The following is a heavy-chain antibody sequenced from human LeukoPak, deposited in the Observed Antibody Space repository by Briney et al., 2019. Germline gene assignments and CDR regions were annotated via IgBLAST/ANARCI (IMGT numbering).Heavy chain of an antibody. J-gene: IGHJ6*04. Sequence: GGSLRLSRAASGFTFTTYSMNWVRQAPGKGLEWVSYISSSSSAIYYADSVKGRFTISRDNAKNSLYLQMNSLRAEDTAVYYCAELGITMIGGVWGKGTTVTISS. D-gene: IGHD3-10*02. CDR2: ISSSSSAI. CDR3: AELGITMIGGV. V-gene: IGHV3-48*01. CDR1: GFTFTTYS.